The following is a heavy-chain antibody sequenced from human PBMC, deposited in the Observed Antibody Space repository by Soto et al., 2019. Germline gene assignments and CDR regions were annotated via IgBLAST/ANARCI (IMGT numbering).Heavy chain of an antibody. V-gene: IGHV4-4*02. CDR1: GGSISSSNW. CDR2: IYYSGST. Sequence: QVHLQESGPGLVKPSGTLSLTCAVSGGSISSSNWWSWVRQTPEKGLEWIGEIYYSGSTNYNPSLKSRDTISVDKSKNQFSLDLNSGTAADTAVYYCATDRRHWGQGTLVTVSS. J-gene: IGHJ4*02. CDR3: ATDRRH.